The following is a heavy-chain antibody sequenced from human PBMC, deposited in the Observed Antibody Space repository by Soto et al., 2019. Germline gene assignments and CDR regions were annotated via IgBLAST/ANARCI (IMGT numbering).Heavy chain of an antibody. CDR1: GGSVSSSNW. CDR2: VYPSGST. J-gene: IGHJ5*02. V-gene: IGHV4-4*02. D-gene: IGHD3-9*01. Sequence: PSETLSLTCAVSGGSVSSSNWWSWVRQPPGEGLEWIGEVYPSGSTNYNPSLKSRLTISLDKSTNQFSLKLSSVTAADTAVYFCAARFDAQKTIPWGQGALVTVSS. CDR3: AARFDAQKTIP.